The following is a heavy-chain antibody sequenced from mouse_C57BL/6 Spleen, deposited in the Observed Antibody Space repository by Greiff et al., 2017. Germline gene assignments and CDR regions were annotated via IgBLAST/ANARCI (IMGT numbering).Heavy chain of an antibody. Sequence: QVQLQQPGAELVRPGTSVTLSCKASGYTFTSYWMHWVKQRPGQGLEWIGVIDPSDSYTNYNQKFKGKATLTVDTSSSTAYMQLSSLTSEDSAVYYCARRYGSSYDYYAMDYWGKGTSVTVSS. CDR2: IDPSDSYT. CDR3: ARRYGSSYDYYAMDY. V-gene: IGHV1-59*01. J-gene: IGHJ4*01. D-gene: IGHD1-1*01. CDR1: GYTFTSYW.